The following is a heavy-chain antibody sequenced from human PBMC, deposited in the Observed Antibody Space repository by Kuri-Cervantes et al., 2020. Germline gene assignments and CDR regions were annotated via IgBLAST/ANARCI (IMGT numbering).Heavy chain of an antibody. V-gene: IGHV3-49*03. CDR3: TRGGRWLQYVV. CDR2: IRSKAYGGTT. CDR1: GFAFGDYA. Sequence: GESLKISCPASGFAFGDYAMSWFRQAPGKGLEWVGFIRSKAYGGTTEYAASVKGRFTISRDDSKSIAYLQMNSLKTEDTAVYYCTRGGRWLQYVVWGQGTTVTVSS. D-gene: IGHD5-24*01. J-gene: IGHJ6*02.